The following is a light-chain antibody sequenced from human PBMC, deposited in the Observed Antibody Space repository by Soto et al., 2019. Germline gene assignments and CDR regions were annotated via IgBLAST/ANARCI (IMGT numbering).Light chain of an antibody. CDR3: QKYETSPYT. J-gene: IGKJ2*01. Sequence: ESVLTQSPGTLSLSPGERATLSCRASQTVIKNYLAWYQRKPGQAPRLLIYGASNRATGIPDRFSGGGSGTDFTLTISRLAAEDSALYYCQKYETSPYTFGQGTNLEIK. CDR1: QTVIKNY. CDR2: GAS. V-gene: IGKV3-20*01.